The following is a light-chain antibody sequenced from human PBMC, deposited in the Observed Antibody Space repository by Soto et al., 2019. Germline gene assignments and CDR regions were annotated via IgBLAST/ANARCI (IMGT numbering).Light chain of an antibody. CDR1: QSIRRC. V-gene: IGKV1-5*01. CDR2: DAS. J-gene: IGKJ4*01. Sequence: DIQMTQSPSTLSASVGDRVTIACRATQSIRRCLAWYQHKPGKAPKLLIYDASSLASGVPSRFSRSGSGTEFTLTISSLQPDDFATYYCQHRYNWPLTFGAGTKVDI. CDR3: QHRYNWPLT.